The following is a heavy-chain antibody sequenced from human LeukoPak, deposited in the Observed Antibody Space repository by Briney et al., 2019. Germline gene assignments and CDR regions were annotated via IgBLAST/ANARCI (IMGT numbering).Heavy chain of an antibody. CDR1: GGSISSYH. Sequence: SETLSLTCTVSGGSISSYHWSWIRQPPGKGPEWIGYISYSGNTNYNPSLTSRVTISVDTSKNQFFLKLSSVTAADTAVYYCARHADGYNPFDYWGQGTLVSVSS. J-gene: IGHJ4*02. V-gene: IGHV4-59*08. CDR3: ARHADGYNPFDY. D-gene: IGHD5-24*01. CDR2: ISYSGNT.